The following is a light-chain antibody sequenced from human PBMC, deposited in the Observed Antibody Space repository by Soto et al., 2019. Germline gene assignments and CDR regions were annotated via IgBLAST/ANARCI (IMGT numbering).Light chain of an antibody. CDR3: CSYAGTYTWL. J-gene: IGLJ3*02. Sequence: QSALTQPRSVSGSPGQSVTISCTGTSSDVGSCNCVSWYQQYPGKAPKLMIYDVSKRPSGVPDRFSGSKSGNAASLTISGLQAEDEADYYCCSYAGTYTWLFGGGTKSPS. V-gene: IGLV2-11*01. CDR2: DVS. CDR1: SSDVGSCNC.